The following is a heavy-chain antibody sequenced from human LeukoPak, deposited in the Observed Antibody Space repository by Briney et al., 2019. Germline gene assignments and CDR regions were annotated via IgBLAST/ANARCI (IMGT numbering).Heavy chain of an antibody. CDR3: ARDRGHAYFFDY. D-gene: IGHD2-2*01. J-gene: IGHJ4*02. Sequence: PGGSLRLSCAASGFTFSSYAMSWVRQAPGKGLEWVSAISGSGGSTYYADSVKGRFTISRDNSKNTVYLQMNSLRAEDTAVYYCARDRGHAYFFDYWGQGALVTVSS. V-gene: IGHV3-23*01. CDR2: ISGSGGST. CDR1: GFTFSSYA.